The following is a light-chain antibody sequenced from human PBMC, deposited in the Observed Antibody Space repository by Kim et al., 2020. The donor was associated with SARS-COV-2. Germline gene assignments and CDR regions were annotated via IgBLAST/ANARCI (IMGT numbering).Light chain of an antibody. J-gene: IGLJ1*01. Sequence: GRSITIACTGTSSDVGGYNYVSWYQPHPGKAPKLMIYDVSNRPSGVSNRFSGSKSGNTASLTISGLQAEDEADYYCSSYRSSSPYVFGTGTKVTVL. CDR3: SSYRSSSPYV. CDR1: SSDVGGYNY. CDR2: DVS. V-gene: IGLV2-14*03.